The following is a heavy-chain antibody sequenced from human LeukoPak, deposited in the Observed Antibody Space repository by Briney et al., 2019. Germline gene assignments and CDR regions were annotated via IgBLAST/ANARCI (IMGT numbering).Heavy chain of an antibody. CDR1: GFTFSSYG. D-gene: IGHD1-1*01. Sequence: RGSLRLSCAASGFTFSSYGMSWVRQAPGKGLEWVSAISGSGGSTYYADSVKGRFTISRDNSKNTLYLQMNSLTAEDTAIYYCAKATGTLGNWGQGTLVTVSS. V-gene: IGHV3-23*01. CDR3: AKATGTLGN. CDR2: ISGSGGST. J-gene: IGHJ4*02.